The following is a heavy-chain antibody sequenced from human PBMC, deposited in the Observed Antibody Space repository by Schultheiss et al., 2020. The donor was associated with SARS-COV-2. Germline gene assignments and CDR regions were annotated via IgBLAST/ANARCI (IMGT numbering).Heavy chain of an antibody. Sequence: GSLRLSCTVSGGSISSYYWSWIRQPPGKGLEWIGYIYYSGSTNYNPSLKSRVTISVDTSKNQFSLKLSSVTAADTAVYYCARDGIMGMDVWGKGTTVTVSS. CDR2: IYYSGST. CDR1: GGSISSYY. CDR3: ARDGIMGMDV. D-gene: IGHD2-8*01. V-gene: IGHV4-59*01. J-gene: IGHJ6*04.